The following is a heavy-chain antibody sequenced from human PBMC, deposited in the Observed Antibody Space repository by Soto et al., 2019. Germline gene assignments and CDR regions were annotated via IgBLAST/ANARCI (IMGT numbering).Heavy chain of an antibody. D-gene: IGHD3-16*02. CDR2: IFSNDEK. V-gene: IGHV2-26*01. Sequence: QVTLKESGPVLVKPTETLTLTCTVSGFSLSNARMGVSWIRQPPGKALEWLAHIFSNDEKSYSTSRKSRLTISKDTSISQVVLTMTNMDPVDTATYYCARILCLMVTFGGVIVHFDYWGQGTLGTVSS. CDR1: GFSLSNARMG. CDR3: ARILCLMVTFGGVIVHFDY. J-gene: IGHJ4*02.